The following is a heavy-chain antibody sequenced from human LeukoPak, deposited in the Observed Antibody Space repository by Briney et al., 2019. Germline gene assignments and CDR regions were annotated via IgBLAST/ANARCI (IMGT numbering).Heavy chain of an antibody. CDR2: ISGSGGST. D-gene: IGHD2-2*01. Sequence: GGSLRLSCAASGFTLSGYWMSWVRRAPGKGLEWVSAISGSGGSTYYADSVEGRFTISRDNSKNTLYLQMNSLRAEDTAVYYCAKGGDIVVVPAVHYYMDVWGKGTTVTVSS. CDR1: GFTLSGYW. V-gene: IGHV3-23*01. J-gene: IGHJ6*03. CDR3: AKGGDIVVVPAVHYYMDV.